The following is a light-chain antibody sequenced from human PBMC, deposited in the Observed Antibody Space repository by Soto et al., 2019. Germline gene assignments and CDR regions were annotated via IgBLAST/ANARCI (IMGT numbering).Light chain of an antibody. J-gene: IGKJ5*01. CDR1: QSISSW. Sequence: DIQMTHSPSTLSASVGDRVTITCRASQSISSWLAWYQQKPGKAPKLLIYKASTLKSGVPSRFSGSGSGTEFTLTISSLQSEDFAVYYCQQYNNWPITFGQGTRLEIK. CDR2: KAS. CDR3: QQYNNWPIT. V-gene: IGKV1-5*03.